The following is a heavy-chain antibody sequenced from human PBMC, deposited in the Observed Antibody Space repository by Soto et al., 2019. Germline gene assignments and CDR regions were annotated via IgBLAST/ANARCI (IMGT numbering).Heavy chain of an antibody. D-gene: IGHD2-15*01. CDR3: AREKGPVLVGYCSGGSCYRYYGMDV. V-gene: IGHV4-30-4*01. Sequence: SETLSLTCTVSGGSISSGDYSWSWIRQPPRKGLEWIGYIYYSGSTYYNPSLKSRVTISVDTSKNQFSLKLGSVTAADTAVYYCAREKGPVLVGYCSGGSCYRYYGMDVWGQGTTVTVSS. CDR1: GGSISSGDYS. CDR2: IYYSGST. J-gene: IGHJ6*02.